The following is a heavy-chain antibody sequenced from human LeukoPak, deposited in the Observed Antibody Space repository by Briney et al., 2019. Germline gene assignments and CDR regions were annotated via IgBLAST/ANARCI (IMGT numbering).Heavy chain of an antibody. CDR3: ARDVRRSRYDW. V-gene: IGHV3-33*01. J-gene: IGHJ4*02. CDR1: GFTFRNYG. CDR2: IWYNGSRQ. Sequence: GGSLTLSCAASGFTFRNYGMHWVRQASGKGLEWIAVIWYNGSRQYYPDSVKGRFTIYRDNYKNTLYLQMSSLRVEDTAVYYCARDVRRSRYDWWGQGALVTVSS. D-gene: IGHD3-9*01.